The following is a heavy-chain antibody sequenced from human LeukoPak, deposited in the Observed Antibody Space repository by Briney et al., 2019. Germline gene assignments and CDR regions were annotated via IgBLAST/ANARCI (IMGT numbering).Heavy chain of an antibody. CDR1: GDSISSDHYY. Sequence: SETLSLTCTVSGDSISSDHYYWSWIRQPPGKGLEWIGCIYYGGSTYYNPSLKSRITISLDTSKNQFSLKLRSVTAADTAVYYCARVIPDIVVVVVAIGWFDPWGQGTLVTVSS. J-gene: IGHJ5*02. D-gene: IGHD2-15*01. CDR3: ARVIPDIVVVVVAIGWFDP. V-gene: IGHV4-30-4*01. CDR2: IYYGGST.